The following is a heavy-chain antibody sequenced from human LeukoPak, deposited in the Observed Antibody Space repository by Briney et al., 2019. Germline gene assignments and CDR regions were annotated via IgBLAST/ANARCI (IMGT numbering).Heavy chain of an antibody. J-gene: IGHJ4*02. D-gene: IGHD6-19*01. V-gene: IGHV5-51*01. CDR3: ARHALAVARSYTDY. CDR1: GYSFTSHW. Sequence: GESLKISCKGSGYSFTSHWIGWVRQMPGKGLEWMGIIYPGDSDTRYSPSFQGQVSISADKSISTAYLQWSSLKASDTAMYYCARHALAVARSYTDYWGQGTLVTVSS. CDR2: IYPGDSDT.